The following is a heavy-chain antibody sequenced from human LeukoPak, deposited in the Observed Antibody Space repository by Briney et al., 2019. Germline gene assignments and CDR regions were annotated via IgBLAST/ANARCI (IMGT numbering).Heavy chain of an antibody. CDR3: ARAGRTDGYKSYFDY. J-gene: IGHJ4*02. CDR2: IHYSGST. Sequence: PLETLSLTCTVSGGSISSYYWSWVRQPPGKGLEWLGYIHYSGSTNYNPSLKSRVTISVDTSKNQFSLKLSSVTAADTAVYYCARAGRTDGYKSYFDYWGQGTLVTVSS. V-gene: IGHV4-59*13. CDR1: GGSISSYY. D-gene: IGHD5-24*01.